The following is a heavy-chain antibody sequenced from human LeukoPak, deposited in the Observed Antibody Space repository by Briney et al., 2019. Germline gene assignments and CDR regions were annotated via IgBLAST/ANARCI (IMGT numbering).Heavy chain of an antibody. CDR1: GFTFSNYW. CDR3: AKDRVRFDY. CDR2: IKQDGSEK. V-gene: IGHV3-7*03. Sequence: GGSLRLSCAASGFTFSNYWMNWVRQAPGKGLEWVANIKQDGSEKYYVDSVKGRFTISRDNAKNSLFLQMNSLRAEDTAVYYCAKDRVRFDYWGQGTLVTVSS. J-gene: IGHJ4*02.